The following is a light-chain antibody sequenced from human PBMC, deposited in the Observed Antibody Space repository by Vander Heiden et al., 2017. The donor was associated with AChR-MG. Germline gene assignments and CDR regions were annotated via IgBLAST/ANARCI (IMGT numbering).Light chain of an antibody. Sequence: QSALTQPASVSGSPGPSTTISCTGTSSDVGGYNYVSWYQQHPGKAPKLMIYDVSKRPSGVSNRFSGSKSGNTASLTISGLQAEDEADYYCSSYTSSSTPYVFGTGTKVTVL. CDR3: SSYTSSSTPYV. J-gene: IGLJ1*01. CDR1: SSDVGGYNY. CDR2: DVS. V-gene: IGLV2-14*01.